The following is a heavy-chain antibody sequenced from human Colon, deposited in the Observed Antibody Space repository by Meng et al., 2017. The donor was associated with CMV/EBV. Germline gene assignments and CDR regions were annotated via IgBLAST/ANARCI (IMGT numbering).Heavy chain of an antibody. CDR1: GFTFNTYW. CDR2: IYQDGTEK. CDR3: GGGGYQLDY. Sequence: GGSLRLSCAASGFTFNTYWMSWVRQAPGKGLEWVANIYQDGTEKYYVDSVKGRFTIFRDNAKSSLYLQMNSLRAEDTAVYYCGGGGYQLDYWGQGSLVTVSS. D-gene: IGHD3-22*01. J-gene: IGHJ4*02. V-gene: IGHV3-7*04.